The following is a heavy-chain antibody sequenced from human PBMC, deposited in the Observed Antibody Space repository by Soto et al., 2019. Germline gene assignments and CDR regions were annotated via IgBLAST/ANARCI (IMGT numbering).Heavy chain of an antibody. Sequence: QVQLVQSGAEVKKPGSSVKVSCKASGGTFSSYAISWVRRAPGQGLEWMGGIIPIFGTANYAQKFQGRVTITADESTSTAYMELSSLRSEDTAVYYCARPAGKVAARPGGDYYYGMDVWGQGTTVTVSS. J-gene: IGHJ6*02. CDR3: ARPAGKVAARPGGDYYYGMDV. CDR1: GGTFSSYA. D-gene: IGHD6-6*01. V-gene: IGHV1-69*12. CDR2: IIPIFGTA.